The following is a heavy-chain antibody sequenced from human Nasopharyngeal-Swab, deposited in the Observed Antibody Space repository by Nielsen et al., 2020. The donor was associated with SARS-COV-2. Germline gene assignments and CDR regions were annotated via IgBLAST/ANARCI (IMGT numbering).Heavy chain of an antibody. J-gene: IGHJ3*02. Sequence: SLKISCAASGFTFDDYAMHWVRQAPGKGLEWVSGISWNSGSIGYADSVKGRFTISRDNAKNSLYLQMNSLRAEDTALHYCAKLAGVSSGWYSSETLDIWGQGTMVTVSS. CDR2: ISWNSGSI. V-gene: IGHV3-9*01. CDR3: AKLAGVSSGWYSSETLDI. CDR1: GFTFDDYA. D-gene: IGHD6-19*01.